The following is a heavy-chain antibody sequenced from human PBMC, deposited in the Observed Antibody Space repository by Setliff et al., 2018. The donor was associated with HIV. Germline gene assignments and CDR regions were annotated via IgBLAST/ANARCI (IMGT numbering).Heavy chain of an antibody. D-gene: IGHD2-21*02. CDR2: VDYTGST. CDR3: ARQGNIVVVTSFDY. CDR1: GGSISSEGYY. Sequence: SETLSLTCTVSGGSISSEGYYWSWVRQPPGKGLEWVGNVDYTGSTYYNPSLKSRVTISVDTSKNQFSLRLNSVTAADTAVYYCARQGNIVVVTSFDYWGQGTLVTVSS. J-gene: IGHJ4*02. V-gene: IGHV4-39*07.